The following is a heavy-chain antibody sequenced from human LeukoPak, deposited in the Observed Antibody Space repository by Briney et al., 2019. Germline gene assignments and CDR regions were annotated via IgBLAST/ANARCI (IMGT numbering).Heavy chain of an antibody. Sequence: PGRSLRLSCAASGFTFDDYAMHWVRQAPGKGLEWVSGITWNGGSIGYADSVKGRFTISRDNAKNSLYLQMNSLRAEDTALYYCAKEFAMVRGVIDYWGQGTLVTVSS. J-gene: IGHJ4*02. CDR1: GFTFDDYA. V-gene: IGHV3-9*01. CDR2: ITWNGGSI. D-gene: IGHD3-10*01. CDR3: AKEFAMVRGVIDY.